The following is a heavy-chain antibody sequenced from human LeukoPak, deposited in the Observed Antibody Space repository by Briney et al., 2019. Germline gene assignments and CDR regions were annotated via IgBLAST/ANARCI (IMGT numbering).Heavy chain of an antibody. CDR3: ARFVVGATAFDY. V-gene: IGHV1-8*01. Sequence: ASVRVSCKASAYTFTSYDINWVRQATGQGLEWMGWMNPNSGNTGYARKFQGRVTMTRNTSISTAYMELSSLRSEDTAVYYCARFVVGATAFDYWGQGTLVTVSS. J-gene: IGHJ4*02. CDR1: AYTFTSYD. D-gene: IGHD1-26*01. CDR2: MNPNSGNT.